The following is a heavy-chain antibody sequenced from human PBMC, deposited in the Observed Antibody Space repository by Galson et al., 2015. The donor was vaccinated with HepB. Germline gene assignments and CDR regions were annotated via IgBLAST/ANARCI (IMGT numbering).Heavy chain of an antibody. CDR2: IRDGGTTT. CDR3: ATDKDFAFDY. J-gene: IGHJ4*02. Sequence: SLRLSCAASGFTFSTYPMNWVRQAPGKGLGWVSHIRDGGTTTHYADSVKGRFTISSDNARNSLYLQMNNLRAEDTAVYYCATDKDFAFDYWGQGILVTVSS. D-gene: IGHD3/OR15-3a*01. CDR1: GFTFSTYP. V-gene: IGHV3-48*01.